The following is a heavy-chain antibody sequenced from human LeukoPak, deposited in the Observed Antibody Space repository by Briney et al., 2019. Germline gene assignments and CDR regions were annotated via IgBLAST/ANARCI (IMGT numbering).Heavy chain of an antibody. CDR2: ISGAGART. V-gene: IGHV3-23*01. CDR1: GFTFSSFA. CDR3: ARGYSSGWYLEY. D-gene: IGHD6-19*01. J-gene: IGHJ4*02. Sequence: GGSLRLSCAASGFTFSSFAMGWVRQAPGKGLEWVSGISGAGARTFYGGSVKGRFSISRDNSKSTLYLHMNSLRAEDTAVYYCARGYSSGWYLEYWGQGTLVTVSS.